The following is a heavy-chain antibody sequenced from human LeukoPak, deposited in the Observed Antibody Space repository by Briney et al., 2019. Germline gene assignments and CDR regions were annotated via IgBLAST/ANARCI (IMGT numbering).Heavy chain of an antibody. D-gene: IGHD3-10*01. CDR3: ARWEITMVRGVIIYYGMDV. J-gene: IGHJ6*02. CDR2: IYYSGST. Sequence: SETLSLTCTVSGGSISSYYWSWIRQPPGKGLEWIGYIYYSGSTNYNPSLKSRVTISVDTSKNQSSLKLSSVTAADTAVYYCARWEITMVRGVIIYYGMDVWGQGTTVTVSS. CDR1: GGSISSYY. V-gene: IGHV4-59*01.